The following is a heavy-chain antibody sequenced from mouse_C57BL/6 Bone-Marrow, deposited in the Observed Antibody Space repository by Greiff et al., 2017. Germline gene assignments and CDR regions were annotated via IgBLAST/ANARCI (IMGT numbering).Heavy chain of an antibody. CDR1: GFTFSDYY. CDR2: ISNGGGST. D-gene: IGHD2-3*01. V-gene: IGHV5-12*01. Sequence: EVQVVESGGGLVQPGGSLKLSCAASGFTFSDYYMYWVRQTPEKRLEWVAYISNGGGSTYYPDTVKGRFTISRDNAKNTLYLQMSRLKSEDTAMYYCARHTGLLFDVWGTGTTVTVSS. J-gene: IGHJ1*03. CDR3: ARHTGLLFDV.